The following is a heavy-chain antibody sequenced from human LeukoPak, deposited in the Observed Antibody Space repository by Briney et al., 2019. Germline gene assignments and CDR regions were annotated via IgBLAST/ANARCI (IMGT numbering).Heavy chain of an antibody. J-gene: IGHJ3*02. CDR1: GFTFSSYW. D-gene: IGHD6-19*01. CDR3: ARIRTYSSGWGAFDI. Sequence: GGSLRLSCAASGFTFSSYWMHWVRQAPGKGLVWVSRINTDGSSTSYADSVKGRFTISRDNAKNTLYLQMNSLRAEDTAVYYCARIRTYSSGWGAFDIWGQGTMVTVSS. CDR2: INTDGSST. V-gene: IGHV3-74*01.